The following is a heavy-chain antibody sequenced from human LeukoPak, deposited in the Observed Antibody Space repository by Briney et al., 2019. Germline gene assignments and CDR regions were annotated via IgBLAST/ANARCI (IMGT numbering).Heavy chain of an antibody. CDR2: IRYDGSNK. CDR1: TFTFSNYG. D-gene: IGHD3-9*01. V-gene: IGHV3-30*02. Sequence: GESLTLSCAASTFTFSNYGMHWVRQAPGKGLEWVAFIRYDGSNKYYADSVKGRFTISRDNSKNTLYLQMNSLRSDDTAVYYCARGSNYDILTGRYAFDIWGQGTMVTVSS. CDR3: ARGSNYDILTGRYAFDI. J-gene: IGHJ3*02.